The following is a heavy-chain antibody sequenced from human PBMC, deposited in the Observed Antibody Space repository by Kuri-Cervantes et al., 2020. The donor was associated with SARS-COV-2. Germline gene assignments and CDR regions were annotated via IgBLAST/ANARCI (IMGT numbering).Heavy chain of an antibody. CDR1: GFIFTSYG. J-gene: IGHJ4*02. CDR3: ARDRCDAILDY. Sequence: ASVKVSCKASGFIFTSYGISWVRQAPGQGLEWMGWISAYNLKTIYAQKVQDRVTMTVDTNTDTAFMEVRSLRSDDTAVYYCARDRCDAILDYWGQGTLVTVSS. CDR2: ISAYNLKT. V-gene: IGHV1-18*04. D-gene: IGHD2-21*02.